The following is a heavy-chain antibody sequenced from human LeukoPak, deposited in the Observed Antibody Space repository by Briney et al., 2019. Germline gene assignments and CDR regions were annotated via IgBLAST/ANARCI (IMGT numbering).Heavy chain of an antibody. CDR3: AKDLYSYYYDSSGCFRFDY. V-gene: IGHV3-23*01. Sequence: GGSLRLSCAASGFPFSSYAMSWVRQAPGKGLEWVSAISGSGGSTYYADSVKGRFTISRDNSKNTLYLQMNSLRAEDTAVYYCAKDLYSYYYDSSGCFRFDYWGQGTLVTVSS. J-gene: IGHJ4*02. CDR1: GFPFSSYA. D-gene: IGHD3-22*01. CDR2: ISGSGGST.